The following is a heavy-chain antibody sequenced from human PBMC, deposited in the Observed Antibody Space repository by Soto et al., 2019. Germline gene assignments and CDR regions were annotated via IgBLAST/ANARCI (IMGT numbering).Heavy chain of an antibody. V-gene: IGHV3-30*18. D-gene: IGHD5-12*01. CDR1: GFTFSSYG. CDR2: ISYDGSNK. Sequence: QVQLVESGGGVVQPGRSLRLSCAASGFTFSSYGMHWVRQAPGKGLEWVAVISYDGSNKYYADSVKGRFTISRDNSKNTLYLQMNSLRAEDTAVYYCAKDFARYSGYYSRRFYYYGMDVWGQGTTVTVSS. J-gene: IGHJ6*02. CDR3: AKDFARYSGYYSRRFYYYGMDV.